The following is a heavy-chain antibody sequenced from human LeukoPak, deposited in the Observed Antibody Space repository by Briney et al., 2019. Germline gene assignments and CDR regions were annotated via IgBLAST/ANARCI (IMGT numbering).Heavy chain of an antibody. CDR3: ARQEVTMVRGVVTLDAFDI. J-gene: IGHJ3*02. D-gene: IGHD3-10*01. CDR1: GGSVSNYY. V-gene: IGHV4-59*08. CDR2: IYYSGST. Sequence: SETLSLTCSVSGGSVSNYYWSWIRQPPGKGLEWIGYIYYSGSTNYNPSLKSRVTISVDTSKYQFSLKLSSVTAADTAVYYCARQEVTMVRGVVTLDAFDIWGQGTMVTVSS.